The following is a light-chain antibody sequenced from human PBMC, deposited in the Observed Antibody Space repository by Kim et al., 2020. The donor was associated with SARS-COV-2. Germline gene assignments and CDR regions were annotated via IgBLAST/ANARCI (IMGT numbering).Light chain of an antibody. J-gene: IGKJ2*01. Sequence: DIVMTQSPDSLAVSLGERATIKCKSSQSVIYSSNNKNYLAWYQQKPGQPPKLLIYWASTRESGVPDRFSGSGSGTDFTLTISSLQAEDVAIYYCQQYSSVPYTFGQGTKLEI. CDR2: WAS. CDR3: QQYSSVPYT. CDR1: QSVIYSSNNKNY. V-gene: IGKV4-1*01.